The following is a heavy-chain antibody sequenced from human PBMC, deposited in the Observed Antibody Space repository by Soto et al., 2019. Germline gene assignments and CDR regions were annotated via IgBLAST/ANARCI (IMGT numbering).Heavy chain of an antibody. CDR3: ARGNALDI. V-gene: IGHV1-69*13. CDR2: TIPILGTA. CDR1: GGTFSSFA. Sequence: GPPVKVSCKASGGTFSSFAINWVRQAPGQGPEWMGGTIPILGTANYAQKFQGRVTIIADETTNTASLELTSLRSEDTAVYYCARGNALDIWGQGTTVTVSS. J-gene: IGHJ6*02.